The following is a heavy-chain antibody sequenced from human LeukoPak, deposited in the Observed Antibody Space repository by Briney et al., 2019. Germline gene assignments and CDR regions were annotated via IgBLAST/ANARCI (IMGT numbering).Heavy chain of an antibody. V-gene: IGHV3-23*01. J-gene: IGHJ6*03. CDR2: ISGSGGST. D-gene: IGHD3-3*01. CDR3: AKAPYYDFWSGYSIPDYYYMDV. Sequence: PGGSLRLSCAASGFTFSSYAMSWVRQAPGKGLEWVSAISGSGGSTYYADSVKGRLTISRDNSKNTLYLQMNSLRAEDTAVYYCAKAPYYDFWSGYSIPDYYYMDVWGKGTTVTASS. CDR1: GFTFSSYA.